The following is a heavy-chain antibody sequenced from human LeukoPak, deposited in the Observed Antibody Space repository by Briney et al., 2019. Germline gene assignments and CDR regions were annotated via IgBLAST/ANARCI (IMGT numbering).Heavy chain of an antibody. CDR2: ISGSGGST. V-gene: IGHV3-23*01. Sequence: PGGSLRLSCAAPGFTFSSYAMSWVRQAPGKGLEWVSAISGSGGSTYYADSVKGRFTISRDNSKNTLYLQMNSLRAEDTAVYYCAKATVRGIIVTSAAQFDYWGQGTLVTVSS. CDR3: AKATVRGIIVTSAAQFDY. D-gene: IGHD3-10*01. CDR1: GFTFSSYA. J-gene: IGHJ4*02.